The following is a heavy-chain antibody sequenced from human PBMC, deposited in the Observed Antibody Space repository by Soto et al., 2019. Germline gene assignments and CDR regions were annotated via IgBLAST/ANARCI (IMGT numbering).Heavy chain of an antibody. Sequence: GESLKISCKGSGYSFTSYWIGWVRQMPGKGLEWMGIIYPGDSDTRYSPSFQGQVTISADKSISTAYLQWSSLKASDTAMYYCARRGRSAGFNSRAFFWFDPWGQGTLVTVSS. J-gene: IGHJ5*02. CDR3: ARRGRSAGFNSRAFFWFDP. V-gene: IGHV5-51*01. D-gene: IGHD6-13*01. CDR1: GYSFTSYW. CDR2: IYPGDSDT.